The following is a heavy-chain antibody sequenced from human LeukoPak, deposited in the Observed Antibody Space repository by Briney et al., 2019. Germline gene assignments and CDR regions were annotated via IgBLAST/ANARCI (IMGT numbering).Heavy chain of an antibody. CDR3: ARGPHSSSWPDY. Sequence: GGSLRLSCAASGFTFSSYSMNWVRQAPGKGLEWVSSISSSSSYIYYADSVKGRFTISRDNAKNSLYLQMNSLRAEDTAVYYCARGPHSSSWPDYWGQGTLVTVSS. CDR2: ISSSSSYI. D-gene: IGHD6-13*01. V-gene: IGHV3-21*01. CDR1: GFTFSSYS. J-gene: IGHJ4*02.